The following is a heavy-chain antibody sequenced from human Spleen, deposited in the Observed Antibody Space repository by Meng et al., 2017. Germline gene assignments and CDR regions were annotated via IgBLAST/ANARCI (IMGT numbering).Heavy chain of an antibody. J-gene: IGHJ4*02. CDR2: INHSGST. CDR1: GGSFSGYY. CDR3: ARAILKWFGYDY. D-gene: IGHD3-10*01. Sequence: QVPVQEWGAGLFKPSETLSLTCAGYGGSFSGYYWSWIRQPPGKGLEWIGEINHSGSTNYNPSLKSRVTISVDTSKNQFSLKLSSVTAADTAVYYCARAILKWFGYDYWGQGTLVTVSS. V-gene: IGHV4-34*01.